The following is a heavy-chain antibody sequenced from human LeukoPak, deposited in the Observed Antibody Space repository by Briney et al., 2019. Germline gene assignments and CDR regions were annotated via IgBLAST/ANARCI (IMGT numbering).Heavy chain of an antibody. V-gene: IGHV4-61*08. CDR3: ARVIDDSSEGGFCYFDY. J-gene: IGHJ4*02. CDR1: GGSISNGDSY. Sequence: KPSETLSLTCTVSGGSISNGDSYWTWVRQPPGKGLEYIGYIHYSGSTHYNPSLKSRVTISVDTSKNQFSLKLSSVTAADTAVYYCARVIDDSSEGGFCYFDYWGQGTLVTVSS. CDR2: IHYSGST. D-gene: IGHD3-22*01.